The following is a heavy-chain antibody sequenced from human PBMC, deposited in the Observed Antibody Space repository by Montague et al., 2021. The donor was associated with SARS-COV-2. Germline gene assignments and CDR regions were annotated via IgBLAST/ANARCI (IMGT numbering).Heavy chain of an antibody. D-gene: IGHD3-9*01. CDR3: TRQFYDTLTGYFPFFFDN. CDR2: ISYSGTT. V-gene: IGHV4-39*01. CDR1: GASMSSQTYY. Sequence: SETLSLTCSVSGASMSSQTYYWAWIRQPPGKELEWIGSISYSGTTFYNPSLKTRATLSVDTSKNQFSLKLRSLSASDTAVYYCTRQFYDTLTGYFPFFFDNWGQGTLVTVSS. J-gene: IGHJ4*02.